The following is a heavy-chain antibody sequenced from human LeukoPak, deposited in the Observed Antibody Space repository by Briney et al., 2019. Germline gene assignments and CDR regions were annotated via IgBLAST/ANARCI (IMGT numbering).Heavy chain of an antibody. D-gene: IGHD3-10*01. CDR2: LYSGGTT. Sequence: PGGSLRLSCAASGFTVDTTYMTWVRQAPGKGLEWVSILYSGGTTYYADSVKGRFTISRDNSENTLYLQMNSLRAEDTAVYYCAKISGVGSGSYYWFDPRGQGTLVTVSS. V-gene: IGHV3-66*01. CDR3: AKISGVGSGSYYWFDP. J-gene: IGHJ5*02. CDR1: GFTVDTTY.